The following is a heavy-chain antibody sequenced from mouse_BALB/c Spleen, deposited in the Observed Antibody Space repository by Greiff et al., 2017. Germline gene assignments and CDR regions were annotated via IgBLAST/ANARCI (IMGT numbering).Heavy chain of an antibody. Sequence: DVKLQESGPGLVKPSQSLSLTCSVTGYSITSGYYWNWIRQFPGNKLEWMGYISYDGSNNYNPSLKNRISITRDTSKNQFFLKLNSVTTEDTATYYCARDRPSWFAYWGQGTLVTVSA. V-gene: IGHV3-6*02. CDR2: ISYDGSN. CDR3: ARDRPSWFAY. J-gene: IGHJ3*01. CDR1: GYSITSGYY.